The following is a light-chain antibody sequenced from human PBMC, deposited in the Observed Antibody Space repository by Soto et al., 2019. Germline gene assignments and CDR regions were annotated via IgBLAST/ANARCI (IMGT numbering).Light chain of an antibody. CDR2: DIR. CDR1: SSDVGGYKY. V-gene: IGLV2-14*03. J-gene: IGLJ1*01. CDR3: SSYTSSSTRV. Sequence: QSVLTQPASVSGSPGQSITISCTGTSSDVGGYKYVSWYQQHPGKAPKHMIYDIRNRPSGVSNRFSGSKSGNTASLTISGLQAEDEADYYCSSYTSSSTRVFGTGTKLTVL.